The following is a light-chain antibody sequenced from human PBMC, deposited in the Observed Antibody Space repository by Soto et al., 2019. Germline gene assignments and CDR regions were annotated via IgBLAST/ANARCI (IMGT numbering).Light chain of an antibody. V-gene: IGKV3-20*01. CDR2: GAS. J-gene: IGKJ1*01. CDR1: QSVSSSY. CDR3: HQYGNSPQT. Sequence: EIVLTQSPGTLSLSPRERATISCLASQSVSSSYLAWYQQKPGQAPRLLIYGASSRATGIPDRFSGSGSGTVFTLTINILEPDDFAVYYCHQYGNSPQTFGQGTKVDIK.